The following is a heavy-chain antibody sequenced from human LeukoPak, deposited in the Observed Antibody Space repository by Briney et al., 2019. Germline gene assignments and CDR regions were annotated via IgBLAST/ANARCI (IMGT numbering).Heavy chain of an antibody. Sequence: GGSLRLSCAASGFTFSSYWMSWVRQAPGKGLEWVANIKQDGSEKYYVDSVKGRFTISRDNAKNSLYLQMSSLRAEDTAVYYCARGVVNYYYYYMDVWGKGTTVTVSS. CDR3: ARGVVNYYYYYMDV. CDR1: GFTFSSYW. J-gene: IGHJ6*03. V-gene: IGHV3-7*01. D-gene: IGHD3-3*01. CDR2: IKQDGSEK.